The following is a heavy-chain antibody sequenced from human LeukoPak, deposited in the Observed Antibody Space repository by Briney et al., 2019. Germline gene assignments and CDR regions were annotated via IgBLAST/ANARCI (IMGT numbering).Heavy chain of an antibody. CDR3: ARVEEMATMG. Sequence: SETLSLTCTVSGYSISSGYYWGWIRQPPGKGLEWIGYIYYSGSTYYNPSLKSRVTISVDTSKNQFSLKLSSVTAADTAVYYCARVEEMATMGWGQGTLVTVSS. CDR2: IYYSGST. J-gene: IGHJ4*02. V-gene: IGHV4-30-4*08. D-gene: IGHD5-24*01. CDR1: GYSISSGYY.